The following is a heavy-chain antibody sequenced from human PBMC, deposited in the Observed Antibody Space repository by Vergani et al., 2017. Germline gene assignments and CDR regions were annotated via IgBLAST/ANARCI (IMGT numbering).Heavy chain of an antibody. CDR1: GGTFSSYA. J-gene: IGHJ6*03. CDR3: ASARRDGRDGYPRYYYDMDV. D-gene: IGHD5-24*01. V-gene: IGHV1-69*01. CDR2: MIPIFGTA. Sequence: QVQLVQSGAEVKKPGSSVKVSCKASGGTFSSYAISWVRQAPGQGLEWMGGMIPIFGTANYAQKFQGRVTITADESTSTAYMEMSSLRSEDTAVYYCASARRDGRDGYPRYYYDMDVWGKGTTVTVSS.